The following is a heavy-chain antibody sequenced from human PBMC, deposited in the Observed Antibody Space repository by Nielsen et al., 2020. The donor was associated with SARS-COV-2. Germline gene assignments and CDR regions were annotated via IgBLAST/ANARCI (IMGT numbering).Heavy chain of an antibody. CDR3: ARAQTSRITIFGVVGAFDI. J-gene: IGHJ3*02. CDR1: CCSISSYY. CDR2: IYYSGST. Sequence: SDTLSLTFTVSCCSISSYYWSWIRQPPGKVLDWIGYIYYSGSTNYNPSLKSRVTISVDTSKNQFSLKLSSVTAADTAVYYCARAQTSRITIFGVVGAFDIWGQGTMVTVSS. D-gene: IGHD3-3*01. V-gene: IGHV4-59*01.